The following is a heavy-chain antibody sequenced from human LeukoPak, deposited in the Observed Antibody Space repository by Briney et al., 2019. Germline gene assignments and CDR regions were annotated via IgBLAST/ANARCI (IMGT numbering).Heavy chain of an antibody. CDR1: GYTFTGYY. CDR3: ATSGIVGAKDAFDI. V-gene: IGHV1-2*02. Sequence: GASVKASCKASGYTFTGYYMHWVRQAPGQGLEWMGWINPNSGGTNYAQKFQGRVTMTRDTSISTAYMELSSLRSEDTAVYYCATSGIVGAKDAFDIWGQGTMVTVSS. J-gene: IGHJ3*02. CDR2: INPNSGGT. D-gene: IGHD1-26*01.